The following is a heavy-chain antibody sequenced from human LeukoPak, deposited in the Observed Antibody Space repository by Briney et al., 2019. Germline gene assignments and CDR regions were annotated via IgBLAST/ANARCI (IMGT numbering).Heavy chain of an antibody. CDR1: GYSFSDYY. D-gene: IGHD4-23*01. Sequence: ASVKVSCKASGYSFSDYYIHWVRQAPGQGLERMGWINLNGGGTNYAQKFQGRVTMTRDTSINTAYMELKSLISDDTAVYYCARSDPPPRWGVLDVWGQGTTVTVSS. CDR2: INLNGGGT. CDR3: ARSDPPPRWGVLDV. J-gene: IGHJ6*02. V-gene: IGHV1-2*02.